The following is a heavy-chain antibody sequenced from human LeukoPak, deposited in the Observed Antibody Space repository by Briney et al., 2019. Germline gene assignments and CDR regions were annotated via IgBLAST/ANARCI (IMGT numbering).Heavy chain of an antibody. CDR3: ANGPRSYYYMDV. CDR2: ISGSGGST. J-gene: IGHJ6*03. V-gene: IGHV3-23*01. CDR1: GLTVSSNY. D-gene: IGHD1-14*01. Sequence: SGGSLRLSCAASGLTVSSNYMTWVRQAPGKGLEWVSAISGSGGSTYYADSVKGRFTISRDNSKNTLYLQMNSLRAEDTAVYYCANGPRSYYYMDVWGKGTTVTVSS.